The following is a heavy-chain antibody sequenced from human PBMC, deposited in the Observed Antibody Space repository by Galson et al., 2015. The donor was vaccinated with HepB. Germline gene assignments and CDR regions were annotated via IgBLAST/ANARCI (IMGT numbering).Heavy chain of an antibody. V-gene: IGHV1-69*04. Sequence: SVKVSCKASGGTFSSYAISWVRQAPGQGLEWMGRIIPILGIANYAQKFQGRVTITADKSTSTAYMELSSLRSEDTAVYYCASPRSGYDRGYYGMDVWGQGTTVTVSS. J-gene: IGHJ6*02. CDR2: IIPILGIA. D-gene: IGHD5-12*01. CDR1: GGTFSSYA. CDR3: ASPRSGYDRGYYGMDV.